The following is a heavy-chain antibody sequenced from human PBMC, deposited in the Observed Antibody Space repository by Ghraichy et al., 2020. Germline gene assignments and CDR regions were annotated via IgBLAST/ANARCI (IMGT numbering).Heavy chain of an antibody. CDR1: GYTLTELS. CDR3: ATTQWLAPIFDY. CDR2: FDPEDGET. J-gene: IGHJ4*02. V-gene: IGHV1-24*01. Sequence: ASVKVSCKVSGYTLTELSMHWVRQAPGKGLEWMGGFDPEDGETIYAQKFQGRVTMTEDTSTDTAYMELSSLRSEDTAVYYCATTQWLAPIFDYWGQGTLVTVSS. D-gene: IGHD6-19*01.